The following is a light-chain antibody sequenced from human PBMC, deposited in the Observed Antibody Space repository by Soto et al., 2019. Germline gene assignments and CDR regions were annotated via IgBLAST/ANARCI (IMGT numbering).Light chain of an antibody. Sequence: EIVLTQSPGTLSLSPGERATLSCRASQSFSTYLAWYQQRPGQAPRLLIYDASYRATDIPDRFRGSGSGRDFVLNISRLERGDSGVYYCQQYSSSPRTFGQGTKVDIK. V-gene: IGKV3-20*01. CDR1: QSFSTY. CDR2: DAS. J-gene: IGKJ1*01. CDR3: QQYSSSPRT.